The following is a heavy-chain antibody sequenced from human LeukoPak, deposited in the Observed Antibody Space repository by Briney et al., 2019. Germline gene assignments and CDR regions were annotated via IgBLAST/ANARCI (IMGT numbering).Heavy chain of an antibody. CDR2: IHYSGAT. V-gene: IGHV4-59*08. D-gene: IGHD2-21*02. CDR1: GGSISYDY. J-gene: IGHJ4*02. CDR3: ATLRGASTAVFDS. Sequence: PSETLSLTCTVSGGSISYDYWSWIRQSPGKRLEWIGYIHYSGATNYSPSLKSRVTISVDTSKNQLSLQLSSVTAADTAVYYCATLRGASTAVFDSWGQGALVTVSS.